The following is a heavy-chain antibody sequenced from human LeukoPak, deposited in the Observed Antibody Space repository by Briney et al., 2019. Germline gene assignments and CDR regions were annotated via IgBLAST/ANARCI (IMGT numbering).Heavy chain of an antibody. V-gene: IGHV5-51*01. D-gene: IGHD5-24*01. Sequence: GESLKISCKTSGYSFTTYWIGWVRQMPGKGLEWMGVIHPGDSDTRYSPSFQGQVTISADKSISTAYLQWSGLKASDTAMYYCARGKNGYNYDYWGQGTLVTVSS. CDR2: IHPGDSDT. J-gene: IGHJ4*02. CDR3: ARGKNGYNYDY. CDR1: GYSFTTYW.